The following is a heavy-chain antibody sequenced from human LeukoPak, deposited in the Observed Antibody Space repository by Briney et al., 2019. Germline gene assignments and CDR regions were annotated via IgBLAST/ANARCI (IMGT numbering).Heavy chain of an antibody. CDR3: AREWGYDYVPDAFDI. Sequence: SETLSLTCTVSGGSISSGDYYWSWIRQPPGKGLEWIGYIYYSGSTYYNPSLKSRVTISVDTSKNQFSLKLSSVTAADTAVYYCAREWGYDYVPDAFDIWGQGTMVTVSS. V-gene: IGHV4-30-4*02. CDR1: GGSISSGDYY. CDR2: IYYSGST. D-gene: IGHD5-12*01. J-gene: IGHJ3*02.